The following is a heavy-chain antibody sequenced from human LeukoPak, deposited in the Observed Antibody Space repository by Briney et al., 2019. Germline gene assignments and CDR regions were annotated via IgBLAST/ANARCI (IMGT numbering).Heavy chain of an antibody. V-gene: IGHV3-23*01. CDR3: AKDLPLYCSSASCYPAPGVY. CDR1: GFTFSSYA. J-gene: IGHJ4*02. Sequence: HPGGSLRLSCAASGFTFSSYAITWVRQAPGKGLEWVSAISGSGGSTYYADSVKGRFTISRDNSKNTLYLQMNSLRAEDTAVYYCAKDLPLYCSSASCYPAPGVYWGQGTLVTVSS. CDR2: ISGSGGST. D-gene: IGHD2-2*01.